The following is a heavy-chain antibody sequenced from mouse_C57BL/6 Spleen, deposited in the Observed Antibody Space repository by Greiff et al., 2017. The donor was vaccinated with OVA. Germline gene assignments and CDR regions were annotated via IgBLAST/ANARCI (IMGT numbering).Heavy chain of an antibody. CDR3: GGGGYYEDAMDY. CDR2: IWRGGST. CDR1: GFSLTSYG. Sequence: QVQLQESGPGLVQPSQSLSITCTVSGFSLTSYGVHWVRQSPGKGLEWLGVIWRGGSTDYNAAFMSRLSITKDNSKSQVFFKMNSLQADDTAIYYCGGGGYYEDAMDYWGQGTSVTVSS. D-gene: IGHD2-3*01. V-gene: IGHV2-5*01. J-gene: IGHJ4*01.